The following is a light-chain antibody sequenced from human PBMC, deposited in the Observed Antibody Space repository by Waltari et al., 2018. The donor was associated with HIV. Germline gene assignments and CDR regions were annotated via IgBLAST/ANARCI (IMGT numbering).Light chain of an antibody. CDR1: HNLRNY. Sequence: DVLLTQFPPFLSASVGARVTITCRASHNLRNYLAWYQKKPGRAPKLLIYGASTLQSGVPSMFAGSGSGAYFTLTISGLQPEDFATYYCQQQTSYPLTFGPGTRVEVK. CDR2: GAS. J-gene: IGKJ3*01. V-gene: IGKV1-9*01. CDR3: QQQTSYPLT.